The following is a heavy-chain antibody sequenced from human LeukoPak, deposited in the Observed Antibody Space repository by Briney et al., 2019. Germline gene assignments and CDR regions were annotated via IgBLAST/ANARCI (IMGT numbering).Heavy chain of an antibody. CDR3: ARAQQLVFGAFEI. Sequence: ASVKVSCKASGYTFTSYYMHWVRQAPGQGLEWMGIINPSGGSTSYAQKFQGRVTMTRDTSTSTVYMELSSLRAEDTAVYFFARAQQLVFGAFEIWGQGTMVTVSS. CDR1: GYTFTSYY. J-gene: IGHJ3*02. V-gene: IGHV1-46*03. CDR2: INPSGGST. D-gene: IGHD6-13*01.